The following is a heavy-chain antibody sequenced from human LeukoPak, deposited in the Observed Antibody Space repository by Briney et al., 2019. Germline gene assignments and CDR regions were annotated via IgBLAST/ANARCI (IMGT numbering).Heavy chain of an antibody. CDR2: IYHSGST. J-gene: IGHJ3*02. V-gene: IGHV4-38-2*01. CDR1: GYSISSGYY. Sequence: TETLSLTCAVSGYSISSGYYWGWIRQPPGKGLEWIGSIYHSGSTYYNPSLKSRVTISVDTSKNQFSLKLSSVTAANTAVYYCAICSSTRTHAFDIWGQGTMVTVSS. D-gene: IGHD2-2*01. CDR3: AICSSTRTHAFDI.